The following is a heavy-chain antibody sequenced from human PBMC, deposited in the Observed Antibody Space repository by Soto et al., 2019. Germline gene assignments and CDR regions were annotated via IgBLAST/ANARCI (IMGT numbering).Heavy chain of an antibody. CDR2: ISDDGNTR. D-gene: IGHD4-17*01. J-gene: IGHJ4*02. Sequence: PGGSLRLSCVASGFTFSTYAMNWVRQAPGKGLEWVAVISDDGNTRFYADSVKSRFTISRDNSKNTLYLQMNSLRAEDTVVYYCARSAGDYPFDYWGQGTLVTVSS. CDR3: ARSAGDYPFDY. V-gene: IGHV3-30-3*01. CDR1: GFTFSTYA.